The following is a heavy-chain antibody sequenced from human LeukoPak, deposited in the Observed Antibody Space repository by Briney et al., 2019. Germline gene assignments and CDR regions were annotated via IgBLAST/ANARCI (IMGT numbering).Heavy chain of an antibody. V-gene: IGHV1-3*01. CDR2: INAGNGNT. J-gene: IGHJ4*02. D-gene: IGHD6-19*01. CDR3: ARWVGSGWYNYFDY. Sequence: ASVKVSCKASGYTFTSYAMHWLRQAPGQRLEWMGWINAGNGNTKYSQKFQGRVTITRDTSASTAYMELSSLRSEDTAVYYCARWVGSGWYNYFDYWGQGTLVTVSS. CDR1: GYTFTSYA.